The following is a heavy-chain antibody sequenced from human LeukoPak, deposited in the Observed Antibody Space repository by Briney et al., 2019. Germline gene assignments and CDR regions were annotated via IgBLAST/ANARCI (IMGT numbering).Heavy chain of an antibody. V-gene: IGHV1-46*01. J-gene: IGHJ6*02. CDR3: ARDQEPATYYYGSGSGFYGMDV. Sequence: ASVKVSCKASGYTFTSYYMHGVRQAPGQGLEWMGIINPSGGSTSYAQKFQGRVTMTRDTSTSTVYMELSSLRSEDTAVYYCARDQEPATYYYGSGSGFYGMDVWGQGTTVTVSS. D-gene: IGHD3-10*01. CDR1: GYTFTSYY. CDR2: INPSGGST.